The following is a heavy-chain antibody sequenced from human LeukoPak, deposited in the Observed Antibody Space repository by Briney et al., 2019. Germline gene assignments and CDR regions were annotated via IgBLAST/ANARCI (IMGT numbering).Heavy chain of an antibody. CDR2: ISNDGTST. CDR1: GFTFKIFA. Sequence: GSLRLSCVVSGFTFKIFAVSWVRQAPGKGLEWVSAISNDGTSTYYADSVKGRFTISRDNSKNTLYLQVDSLRAEDTAVYYCAKGHLAHDYWGQGTLVTVSS. CDR3: AKGHLAHDY. V-gene: IGHV3-23*01. J-gene: IGHJ4*02.